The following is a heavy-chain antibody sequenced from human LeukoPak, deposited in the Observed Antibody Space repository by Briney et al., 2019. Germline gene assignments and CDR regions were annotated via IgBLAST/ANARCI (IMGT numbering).Heavy chain of an antibody. J-gene: IGHJ1*01. CDR1: GYSISSSNW. CDR3: ARLRLWQQLVHFQH. CDR2: IYYSGST. Sequence: PSDTLSLTCAVSGYSISSSNWWGWIRQPPGKGLEWIGYIYYSGSTNYNPSLKSRVTMSVDTSKNQFSLKLSSVTALDTAVYYCARLRLWQQLVHFQHWGQGTLVTVSS. D-gene: IGHD6-13*01. V-gene: IGHV4-28*06.